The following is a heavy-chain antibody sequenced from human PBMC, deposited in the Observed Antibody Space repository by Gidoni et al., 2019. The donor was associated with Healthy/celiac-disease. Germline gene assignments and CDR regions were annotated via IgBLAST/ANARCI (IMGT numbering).Heavy chain of an antibody. CDR3: ARAYDSSGYYYVSFDY. CDR1: GGSISSGGYY. J-gene: IGHJ4*02. D-gene: IGHD3-22*01. V-gene: IGHV4-31*03. CDR2: IYYSGST. Sequence: QVQLQESGPGLVKPSQTLSLTCTVSGGSISSGGYYWSWIRQHPGKGLEWIGYIYYSGSTYYNPSLKSRVTISVDTSKNQFSLKLSSVTAADTAVYYCARAYDSSGYYYVSFDYRGQGTLVTVSS.